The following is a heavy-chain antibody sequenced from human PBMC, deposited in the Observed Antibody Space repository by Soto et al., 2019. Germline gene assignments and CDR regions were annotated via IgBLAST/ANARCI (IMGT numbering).Heavy chain of an antibody. CDR2: ISFDGSHK. CDR3: AKYSARRVDY. J-gene: IGHJ4*02. Sequence: QVVLLESGGGVVEPGRSLRLSCVTSGITFSSYSMHWVRQAPGKGLEWVSSISFDGSHKNYADSVRGRFTISRDNSKNTWFLQITSLRGEDAAVYRFAKYSARRVDYWCQGTLVTVS. V-gene: IGHV3-30*18. CDR1: GITFSSYS. D-gene: IGHD2-15*01.